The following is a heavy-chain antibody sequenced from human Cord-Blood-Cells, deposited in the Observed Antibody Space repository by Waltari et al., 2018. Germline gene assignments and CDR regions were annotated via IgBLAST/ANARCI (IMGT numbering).Heavy chain of an antibody. CDR1: GGSISSSNW. V-gene: IGHV4-4*02. CDR2: IYHSGST. J-gene: IGHJ5*02. D-gene: IGHD1-1*01. CDR3: ARALRWNENWFDP. Sequence: QVQLQESGPGLVKPSGTLSLTCAVSGGSISSSNWWIGEIYHSGSTNYNPSLKSRVTISVDKSENQFSLKLSSVTAADTAVYYCARALRWNENWFDPWGQGTLVTVSS.